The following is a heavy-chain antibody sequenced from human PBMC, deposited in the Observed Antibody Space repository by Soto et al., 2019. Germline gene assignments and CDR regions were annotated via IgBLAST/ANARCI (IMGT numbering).Heavy chain of an antibody. Sequence: LPVPWADSGGPSSSGGYPLSWIRQPPGKGREWIGYIYHSGSTYYNPSLQSRVTISVDRSKNQFSLRLRSVTAADTAVYYCAREANSSGSQGFDYWGRGPMGTVSS. J-gene: IGHJ4*02. CDR2: IYHSGST. CDR1: GGPSSSGGYP. V-gene: IGHV4-30-2*01. D-gene: IGHD1-26*01. CDR3: AREANSSGSQGFDY.